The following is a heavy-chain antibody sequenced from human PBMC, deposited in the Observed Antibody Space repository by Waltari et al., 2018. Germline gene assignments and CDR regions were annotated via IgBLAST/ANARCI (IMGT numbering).Heavy chain of an antibody. Sequence: EVQLVESGGGLVQPGGSLRLSCAASGFTFNTYWMTWVRQAPGKGLEWVANSKEDGSEKYYVDVVKGRFTISRDNAKNALYLQMNSLRAEDTAVYYCARDSFPFYGSSGYYPDYWGPGTLVTVSS. CDR1: GFTFNTYW. CDR3: ARDSFPFYGSSGYYPDY. CDR2: SKEDGSEK. J-gene: IGHJ4*02. D-gene: IGHD3-22*01. V-gene: IGHV3-7*01.